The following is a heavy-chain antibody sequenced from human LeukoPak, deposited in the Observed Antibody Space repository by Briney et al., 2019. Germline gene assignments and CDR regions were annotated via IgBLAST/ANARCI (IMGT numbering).Heavy chain of an antibody. CDR1: GYTFTSYG. Sequence: ASVKVSCKASGYTFTSYGISWVRQAPGQGLEWMGWISAYNGNTNYAQKLQGRVTMTTDTSTSTAHMELRSLRSDDTAVYYCARDTEPVKTYYDFWSGYPFDYWGQGTPVTVSS. CDR2: ISAYNGNT. CDR3: ARDTEPVKTYYDFWSGYPFDY. J-gene: IGHJ4*02. D-gene: IGHD3-3*01. V-gene: IGHV1-18*01.